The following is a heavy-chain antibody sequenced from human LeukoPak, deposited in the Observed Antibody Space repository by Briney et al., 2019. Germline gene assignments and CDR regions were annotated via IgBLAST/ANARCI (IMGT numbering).Heavy chain of an antibody. CDR3: ATTGYCSSTSCSNWFDP. J-gene: IGHJ5*02. V-gene: IGHV1-24*01. CDR1: GYTLTELS. CDR2: FDPEDGET. Sequence: ASVKVSCKVSGYTLTELSMHWVRQAPGKGLEWIGGFDPEDGETIYAQKFQGRVTMTEDTSTDTAYMELSSLRSEDTAVYYCATTGYCSSTSCSNWFDPWGQGTLVTVSS. D-gene: IGHD2-2*01.